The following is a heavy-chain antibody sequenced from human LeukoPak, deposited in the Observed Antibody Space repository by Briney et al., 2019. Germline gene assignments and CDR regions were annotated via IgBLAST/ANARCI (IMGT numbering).Heavy chain of an antibody. Sequence: ASVKVSCKASGYSFTTYATHWVRQAPGQRIEWMGWINPDKGDTKYSQNFQGRITVTRDTSASTTYMELSSLISAGTAVYYCARRLKGSYGSPFDSWGQGTLVTVSS. D-gene: IGHD4-17*01. CDR3: ARRLKGSYGSPFDS. V-gene: IGHV1-3*01. J-gene: IGHJ4*02. CDR2: INPDKGDT. CDR1: GYSFTTYA.